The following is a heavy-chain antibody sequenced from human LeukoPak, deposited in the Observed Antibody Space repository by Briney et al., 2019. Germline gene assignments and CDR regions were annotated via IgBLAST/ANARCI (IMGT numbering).Heavy chain of an antibody. Sequence: PSETLSLTCTVSGGSISSYYWSWIRQPPGKGLEWIGYNYHSGNTNYSPSLESRVTMSVDESKNQFSLRVHFVSAADTAVYYCASTRRAAVAGRFNSWGQGTLVTVSS. D-gene: IGHD6-19*01. CDR2: NYHSGNT. J-gene: IGHJ4*02. CDR3: ASTRRAAVAGRFNS. V-gene: IGHV4-4*09. CDR1: GGSISSYY.